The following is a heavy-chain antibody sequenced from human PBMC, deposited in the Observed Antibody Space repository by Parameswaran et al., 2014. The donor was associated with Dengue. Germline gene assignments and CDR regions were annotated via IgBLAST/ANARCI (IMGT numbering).Heavy chain of an antibody. J-gene: IGHJ3*02. D-gene: IGHD3-16*02. V-gene: IGHV3-15*01. CDR2: IKSKTDGGTT. CDR3: TTDRGELSLSSSTDAFDI. Sequence: RWIRQPPGKGLEWVGRIKSKTDGGTTDYAAPVKGRFTISRDDSKNTLYLQMNSLKTEDTAVYYCTTDRGELSLSSSTDAFDIWGQGTMVTVSS.